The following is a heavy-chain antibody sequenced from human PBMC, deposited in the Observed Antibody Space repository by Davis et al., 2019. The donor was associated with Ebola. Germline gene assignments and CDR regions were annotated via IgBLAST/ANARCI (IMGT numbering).Heavy chain of an antibody. CDR2: IYYSGST. V-gene: IGHV4-59*08. Sequence: MPSETLSLTCTVSGGSISSYYWSWIRQPPGKGLEWIGFIYYSGSTNYNPSLKSRVTISLDTSKNQFSLKLNSVTAADTAVYYCASLFGSTDYWGQGTLVTVSS. J-gene: IGHJ4*02. CDR1: GGSISSYY. D-gene: IGHD6-13*01. CDR3: ASLFGSTDY.